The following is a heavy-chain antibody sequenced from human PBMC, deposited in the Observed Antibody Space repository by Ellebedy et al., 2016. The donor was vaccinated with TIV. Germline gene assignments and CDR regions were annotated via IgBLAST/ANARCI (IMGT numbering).Heavy chain of an antibody. V-gene: IGHV3-21*06. CDR2: ISSVSSFI. J-gene: IGHJ5*02. D-gene: IGHD5-12*01. CDR3: AMGEGVSGYEVAEGWFDP. Sequence: PGGSLRLSCVASGLSFSTYTMNWIRQAPGKGLEWVSSISSVSSFIHYADSVKGRFTASRDNIKNSLYLQMNSLRVEDTAMYYCAMGEGVSGYEVAEGWFDPWGQGTLVTVSS. CDR1: GLSFSTYT.